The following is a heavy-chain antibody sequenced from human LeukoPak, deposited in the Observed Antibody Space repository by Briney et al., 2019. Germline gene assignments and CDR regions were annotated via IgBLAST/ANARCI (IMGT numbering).Heavy chain of an antibody. CDR1: GGSISSYY. CDR3: ARVGRYYDSSGYPFDY. J-gene: IGHJ4*02. V-gene: IGHV4-59*01. D-gene: IGHD3-22*01. CDR2: IYYSGST. Sequence: PSETLSLTCTVSGGSISSYYWSWIRQPPGKGLEWIGYIYYSGSTNYNPSLKSRVTTSVDTSKNQFSLKLSSVTAADTAVYYCARVGRYYDSSGYPFDYWGQGTLVTVSS.